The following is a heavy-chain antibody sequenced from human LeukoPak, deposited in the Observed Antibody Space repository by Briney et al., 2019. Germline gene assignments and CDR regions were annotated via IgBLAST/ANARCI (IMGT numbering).Heavy chain of an antibody. CDR2: INPNSGGT. CDR3: ANGYCSSTSCYGDYYYYYGMDV. V-gene: IGHV1-2*02. Sequence: ASVKVSCKASGGTFSSYAISWVRQAPGQGLEWMGWINPNSGGTNYAQKFQGRVTMTRDTSISTAYMELSRLRSDDTAVYYCANGYCSSTSCYGDYYYYYGMDVWGQGTTVTVSS. CDR1: GGTFSSYA. J-gene: IGHJ6*02. D-gene: IGHD2-2*01.